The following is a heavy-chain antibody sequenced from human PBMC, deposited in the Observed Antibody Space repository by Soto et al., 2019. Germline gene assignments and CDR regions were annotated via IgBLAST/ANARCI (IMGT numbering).Heavy chain of an antibody. D-gene: IGHD4-17*01. Sequence: QVQLVESGGGVVQPGRSLRLSCAASGFTFDSYGMHWVRQAPGKGLEWVAGISSDGNNKYYADSVKGRFTISTDNFKNTLYLQMSSLRADDTAVYYCAKDLLPNTVTTCGSWGQGTLVTVSS. J-gene: IGHJ5*02. CDR1: GFTFDSYG. CDR3: AKDLLPNTVTTCGS. CDR2: ISSDGNNK. V-gene: IGHV3-30*18.